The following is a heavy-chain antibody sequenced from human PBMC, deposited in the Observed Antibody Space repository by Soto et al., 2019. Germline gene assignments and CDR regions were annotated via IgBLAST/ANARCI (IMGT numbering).Heavy chain of an antibody. CDR2: INSGGTT. D-gene: IGHD2-15*01. J-gene: IGHJ6*03. Sequence: EVQLEESGGGLVQPGGSLRLSCAASGFVVSSSYMSWARQAPGKGLECVSVINSGGTTYYADSLKGRFIISRDISKNTLYLQLNSLGAEDTSVSYCARDGGKSDIGTHWYYYMDVWGKGTTVTVSS. V-gene: IGHV3-66*01. CDR3: ARDGGKSDIGTHWYYYMDV. CDR1: GFVVSSSY.